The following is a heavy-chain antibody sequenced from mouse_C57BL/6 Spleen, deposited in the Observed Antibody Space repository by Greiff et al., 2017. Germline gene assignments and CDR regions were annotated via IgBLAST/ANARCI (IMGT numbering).Heavy chain of an antibody. CDR2: IDPETGGT. V-gene: IGHV1-15*01. D-gene: IGHD1-1*01. Sequence: QVQLQQSGAELVRPGASVTLSCKASGYTFTDYEMHWVKQTPVHGLEWIGAIDPETGGTAYNQKFKGKAILTADKSSSTAYMELRSLTSEDSAVYYCTNEGNYYGSRYFDYWGQGTTLTVSS. CDR1: GYTFTDYE. J-gene: IGHJ2*01. CDR3: TNEGNYYGSRYFDY.